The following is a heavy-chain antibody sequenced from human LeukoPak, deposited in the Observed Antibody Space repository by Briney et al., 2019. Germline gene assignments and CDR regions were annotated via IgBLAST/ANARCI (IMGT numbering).Heavy chain of an antibody. CDR1: GFTFSDYY. V-gene: IGHV3-11*01. D-gene: IGHD4-17*01. CDR3: AKEIYGDPTGGRFQH. CDR2: VSSGSSTI. J-gene: IGHJ1*01. Sequence: PGGSLRLSCAASGFTFSDYYMSWIRQAPGKALEWVSYVSSGSSTIYYADSVKGRFTISRDNSKNTLYLQMNSLRAEDTAVYYCAKEIYGDPTGGRFQHWGQGTLVTVSS.